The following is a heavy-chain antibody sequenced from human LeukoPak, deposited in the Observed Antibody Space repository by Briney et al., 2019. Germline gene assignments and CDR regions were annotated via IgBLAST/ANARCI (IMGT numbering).Heavy chain of an antibody. CDR2: IYSSGST. V-gene: IGHV4-59*01. Sequence: SETLSLTCTVSGGSISSYYWSWIRQPPGKGLEWIGYIYSSGSTNYNPSLKSRVTISVDTSKNQFSLKLSSVTAAATAVYYCARDSAAGTPFDYWGQGTLVTVSS. CDR1: GGSISSYY. J-gene: IGHJ4*02. CDR3: ARDSAAGTPFDY. D-gene: IGHD6-13*01.